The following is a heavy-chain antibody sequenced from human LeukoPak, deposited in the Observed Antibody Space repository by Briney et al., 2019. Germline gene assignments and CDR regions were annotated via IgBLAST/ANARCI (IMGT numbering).Heavy chain of an antibody. J-gene: IGHJ4*02. Sequence: QSGRSLRLSCAASGFTFSSYGMHWVRQAPGKGLEWVAVISYDGSNKYYADSVKGRFTISRDNSKNTLYLQMNSLRAEDTAVYYCAKGNRLAVAGLYFDYWGQGTLVTVSS. CDR3: AKGNRLAVAGLYFDY. V-gene: IGHV3-30*18. CDR2: ISYDGSNK. D-gene: IGHD6-19*01. CDR1: GFTFSSYG.